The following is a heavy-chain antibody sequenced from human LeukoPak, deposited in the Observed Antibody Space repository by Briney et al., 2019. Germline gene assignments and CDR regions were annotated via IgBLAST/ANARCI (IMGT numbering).Heavy chain of an antibody. CDR1: GFTFSSYA. CDR3: SKAHYFDSSGYYYEY. CDR2: ISGSGVST. D-gene: IGHD3-22*01. V-gene: IGHV3-23*01. J-gene: IGHJ4*02. Sequence: PGGSLRLSCAASGFTFSSYAMSWVSQAPGKGLEWVSVISGSGVSTYYADSVKGRFTISRDNSKNTLYLQMNSLRAEDTAVYYCSKAHYFDSSGYYYEYWGQGTRVTVSS.